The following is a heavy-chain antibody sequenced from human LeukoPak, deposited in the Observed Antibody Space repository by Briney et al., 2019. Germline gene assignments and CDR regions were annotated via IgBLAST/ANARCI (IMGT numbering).Heavy chain of an antibody. D-gene: IGHD3-16*01. CDR2: NSSTSSYI. V-gene: IGHV3-21*01. CDR3: ARDGGIDI. J-gene: IGHJ3*02. CDR1: GFPFSSYG. Sequence: PGGSLRLSCAPSGFPFSSYGMNWVRQATGRGLEWVSSNSSTSSYIYYADSVKGRFTVSRENAKNSLYLQMNSLRAEDTAVYYCARDGGIDIWGQGTMVTVSS.